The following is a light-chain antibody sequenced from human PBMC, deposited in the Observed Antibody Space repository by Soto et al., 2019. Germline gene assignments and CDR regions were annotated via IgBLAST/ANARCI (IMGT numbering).Light chain of an antibody. CDR3: GAWDDSLNGYV. CDR2: NSD. Sequence: QSVLTQPPSASGTPGQRVSISCSGSTSNIGRNTVNWYQQLPETAPKLLIYNSDQRPSGVPDRFSGSESGTSASLAISGLQSEDEADYYCGAWDDSLNGYVFGTGTQLTVL. J-gene: IGLJ1*01. CDR1: TSNIGRNT. V-gene: IGLV1-44*01.